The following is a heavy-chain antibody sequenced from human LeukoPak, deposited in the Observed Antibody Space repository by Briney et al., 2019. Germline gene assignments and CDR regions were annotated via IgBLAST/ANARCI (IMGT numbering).Heavy chain of an antibody. CDR1: GGSISSSSYY. V-gene: IGHV4-39*01. J-gene: IGHJ3*02. CDR2: IYYSGST. Sequence: PSETLSLTCTVSGGSISSSSYYWGWIRQPPGKGLEWIGSIYYSGSTYYNPSLKSRVTISVDTSKNQFSLKLSSVTAADTAVYYCVVPAAVRTFDIWGQGTMVTVSS. CDR3: VVPAAVRTFDI. D-gene: IGHD2-2*01.